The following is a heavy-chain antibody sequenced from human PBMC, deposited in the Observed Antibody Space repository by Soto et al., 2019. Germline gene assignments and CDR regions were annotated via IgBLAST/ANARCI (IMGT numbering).Heavy chain of an antibody. CDR3: ARGSTYSYPGSRIFDF. V-gene: IGHV3-23*01. CDR1: GLTFGSRA. D-gene: IGHD3-10*01. J-gene: IGHJ4*02. Sequence: PVGSLRLSCVASGLTFGSRAMSWVRQAPGEGLQWVSTITDTGGDAKYADSVRGRFVISRDNSKKTLYLQVTSLTAEDSAMYFCARGSTYSYPGSRIFDFWGRGTLVTVSS. CDR2: ITDTGGDA.